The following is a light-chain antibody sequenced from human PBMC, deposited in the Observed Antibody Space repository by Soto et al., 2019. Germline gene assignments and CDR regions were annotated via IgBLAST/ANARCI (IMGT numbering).Light chain of an antibody. V-gene: IGKV3-20*01. Sequence: EIVLTQSPGTLSLSPGERATLSCRASQTVSSSFLAWYQQTPGQAPRLLIYAASSRATGIPDRFSGSGSGTDFTLTISRLEPEDFAVYYCQQYNNWPMLTFGGGTKVEI. CDR3: QQYNNWPMLT. J-gene: IGKJ4*01. CDR1: QTVSSSF. CDR2: AAS.